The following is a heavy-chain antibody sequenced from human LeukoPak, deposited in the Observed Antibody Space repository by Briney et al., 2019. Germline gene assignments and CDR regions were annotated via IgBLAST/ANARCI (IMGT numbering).Heavy chain of an antibody. CDR3: AKDSGIAVAGTLRAFDI. V-gene: IGHV3-30*18. Sequence: GRSLRLSCAASGFTFSSYGMHWVRQAPGKGLEWVAVISYDGSNKYFADSVKGRFTISRDNSKNTLYLQMNSLRAEDTAVYYCAKDSGIAVAGTLRAFDIWGHGTTVTVSS. J-gene: IGHJ3*02. D-gene: IGHD6-19*01. CDR1: GFTFSSYG. CDR2: ISYDGSNK.